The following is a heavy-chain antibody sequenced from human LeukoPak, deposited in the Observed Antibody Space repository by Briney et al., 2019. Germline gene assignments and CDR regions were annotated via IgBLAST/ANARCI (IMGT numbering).Heavy chain of an antibody. D-gene: IGHD4-23*01. CDR3: ARETSDYGGNSHFDY. Sequence: GGSLRLSCAASGFTFSSYGMHWVRQAPGKGLEWVAVIWYDGSNKYYADSVKGRFTISRDNSKNTLYLQMNSLRAEDTAVYYCARETSDYGGNSHFDYWGQGTLVTVSS. CDR1: GFTFSSYG. V-gene: IGHV3-33*01. CDR2: IWYDGSNK. J-gene: IGHJ4*02.